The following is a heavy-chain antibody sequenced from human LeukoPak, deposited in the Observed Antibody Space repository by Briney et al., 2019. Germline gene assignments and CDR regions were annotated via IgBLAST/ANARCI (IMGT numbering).Heavy chain of an antibody. CDR1: GGSFSGYY. D-gene: IGHD1-7*01. V-gene: IGHV4-34*01. CDR2: INHSGST. Sequence: PSETLSLTCAVYGGSFSGYYWSWLRQPPGKGLEWIGEINHSGSTNYNPSLKSRVTISVDTSKNQFSLKLSSVTAADTAVYYCARGRAGTTKFKVGVNWFDPWGQGTLVTVSS. J-gene: IGHJ5*02. CDR3: ARGRAGTTKFKVGVNWFDP.